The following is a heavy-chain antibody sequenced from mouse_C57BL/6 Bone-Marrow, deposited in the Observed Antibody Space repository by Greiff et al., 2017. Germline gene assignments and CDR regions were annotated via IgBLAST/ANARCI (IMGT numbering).Heavy chain of an antibody. D-gene: IGHD1-1*01. CDR2: LYPSDGST. CDR1: GYTFTSYD. CDR3: ARDYGSSYWYFDV. Sequence: QVQLKQSGPELVKPGASVKLSCKASGYTFTSYDINWVKQRPGPGLEWIGWLYPSDGSTKYNEKFKGKATWTVDTSSSTAYMELHSLTSEDYAVYYGARDYGSSYWYFDVWGTGTTVTVSS. V-gene: IGHV1-85*01. J-gene: IGHJ1*03.